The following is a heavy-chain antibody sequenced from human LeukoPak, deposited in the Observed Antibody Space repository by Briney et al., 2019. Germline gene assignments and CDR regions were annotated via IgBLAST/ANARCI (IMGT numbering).Heavy chain of an antibody. CDR2: IKPNSGGT. Sequence: ASVKVSCKASGYSFADYYMHWVRQAPGQGLEWMGWIKPNSGGTRSAQKFQGRVTMTRDTSISTAYMELSRLRSDDTAVYYCARDPFSGYFDYWGQGALVTVSS. V-gene: IGHV1-2*02. CDR1: GYSFADYY. CDR3: ARDPFSGYFDY. J-gene: IGHJ4*02. D-gene: IGHD1-1*01.